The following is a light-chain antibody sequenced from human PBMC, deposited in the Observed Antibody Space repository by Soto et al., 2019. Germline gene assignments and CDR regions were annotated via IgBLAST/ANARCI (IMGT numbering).Light chain of an antibody. CDR3: QQYETFSGT. J-gene: IGKJ1*01. CDR2: DAS. V-gene: IGKV1-5*01. CDR1: QSVSGW. Sequence: DIQMTQSPSTLSASVGAPVPVTCRASQSVSGWLAWYQQKPGEAPKLLIYDASALPRGVPSRFSGSGPGTKFTLTIASLQPDDFATYYCQQYETFSGTFGPGTKVDIK.